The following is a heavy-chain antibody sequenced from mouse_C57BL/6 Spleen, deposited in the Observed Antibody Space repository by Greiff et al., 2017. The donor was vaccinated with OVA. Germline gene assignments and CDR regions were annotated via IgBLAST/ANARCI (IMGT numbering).Heavy chain of an antibody. CDR1: GYTFTDYN. J-gene: IGHJ4*01. V-gene: IGHV1-18*01. D-gene: IGHD3-1*01. CDR2: INPNNGGT. Sequence: VQLKQSGPELVKPGASVKIPCKASGYTFTDYNMDWVKQSHGKSLEWIGDINPNNGGTIYNQKFKGKATLTVDKSSSTAYMELRSLTSEDTAVYYCAREGYHPRAMDYWGQGTSVTVSS. CDR3: AREGYHPRAMDY.